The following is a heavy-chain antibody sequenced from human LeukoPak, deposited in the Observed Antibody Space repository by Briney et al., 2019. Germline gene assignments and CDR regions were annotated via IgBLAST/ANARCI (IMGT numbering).Heavy chain of an antibody. CDR1: GFTFSSYA. CDR2: IYSGGST. Sequence: PGGSLRLSCVAFGFTFSSYAMNWVRQAPGKGLEWVSVIYSGGSTYYADSVKGRFTISRDNAKNSLYLQMNSLRAEDTAVYYCARVPWVFFDYWGQGTLVTVSS. D-gene: IGHD6-13*01. V-gene: IGHV3-66*01. J-gene: IGHJ4*02. CDR3: ARVPWVFFDY.